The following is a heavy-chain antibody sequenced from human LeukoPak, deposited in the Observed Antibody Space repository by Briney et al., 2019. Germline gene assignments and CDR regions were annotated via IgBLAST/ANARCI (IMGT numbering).Heavy chain of an antibody. V-gene: IGHV1-2*06. Sequence: ASVKVSCKASGGTFSSYAISWVRQAPGQGLEWMGRINPNSGGTNYAQKFQGRVTMTRDTSISTAYMELSRLRSDDTAVYYCAAIASFDPWGQGTLVTVSS. D-gene: IGHD2-21*01. CDR3: AAIASFDP. J-gene: IGHJ5*02. CDR2: INPNSGGT. CDR1: GGTFSSYA.